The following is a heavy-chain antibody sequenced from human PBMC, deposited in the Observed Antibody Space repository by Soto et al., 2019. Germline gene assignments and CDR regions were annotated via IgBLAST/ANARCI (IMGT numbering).Heavy chain of an antibody. D-gene: IGHD2-15*01. V-gene: IGHV4-34*01. CDR1: GGSISSYY. Sequence: SETLSLTCTVSGGSISSYYWSWIRQPAGKGLEWIGEINHSGSTNYNPSLKSRVTISVDTSKNQFSLKLSSVTAADTAVYYCARGVRGADCSGGSCYADWFDPWGQGTLVTVSS. CDR3: ARGVRGADCSGGSCYADWFDP. CDR2: INHSGST. J-gene: IGHJ5*02.